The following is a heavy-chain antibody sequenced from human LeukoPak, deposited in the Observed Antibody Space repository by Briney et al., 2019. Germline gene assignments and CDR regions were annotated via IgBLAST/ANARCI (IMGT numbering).Heavy chain of an antibody. CDR2: IRSKAYGGTA. CDR3: LGASDI. D-gene: IGHD7-27*01. CDR1: GFTFSSYS. J-gene: IGHJ3*02. Sequence: GGSLRLSCAASGFTFSSYSMNWVRQAPGKGLEWVGFIRSKAYGGTAEYAASVEGRFTISRDDSRSIVYLQMNSLKTEDTAVYYCLGASDIWGQGTMVTVSS. V-gene: IGHV3-49*04.